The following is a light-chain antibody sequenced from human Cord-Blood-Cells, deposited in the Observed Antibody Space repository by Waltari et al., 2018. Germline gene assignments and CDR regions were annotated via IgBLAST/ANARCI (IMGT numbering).Light chain of an antibody. V-gene: IGKV1-33*01. CDR3: QQYDNLPFT. Sequence: DIQMTQSPSSLSASVGDRVTITCQASQDISNYLNWYQQKPGKAPKLLIYDASNLATGVPSRFSGSGSGTDFTFTISSLQPEDIATYYCQQYDNLPFTFGGGTKVEIK. CDR1: QDISNY. J-gene: IGKJ4*01. CDR2: DAS.